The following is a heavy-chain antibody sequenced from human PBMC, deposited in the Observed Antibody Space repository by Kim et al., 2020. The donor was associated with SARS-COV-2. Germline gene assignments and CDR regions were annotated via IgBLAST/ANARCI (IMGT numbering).Heavy chain of an antibody. D-gene: IGHD1-26*01. V-gene: IGHV4-59*01. CDR3: AVGATHSTFDY. J-gene: IGHJ4*02. CDR2: T. Sequence: TNYNPSLKSRVTISVDTSKNQFSLKLSSVTAADTAVYYCAVGATHSTFDYWGQGTLVTVSS.